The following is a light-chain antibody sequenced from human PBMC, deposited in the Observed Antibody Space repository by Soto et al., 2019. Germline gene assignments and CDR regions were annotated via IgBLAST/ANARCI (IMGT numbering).Light chain of an antibody. J-gene: IGLJ1*01. Sequence: QSALSQPAPMSGSPGQSITIPRTGASSDIGLYNYVSWYQHHPGKAPKLLISEVNVRPSGLSDRFSASKAGNTASLTISGLQPEDEAYYYCSSYTSSSTPFVFGTGTKVTVL. V-gene: IGLV2-14*01. CDR1: SSDIGLYNY. CDR3: SSYTSSSTPFV. CDR2: EVN.